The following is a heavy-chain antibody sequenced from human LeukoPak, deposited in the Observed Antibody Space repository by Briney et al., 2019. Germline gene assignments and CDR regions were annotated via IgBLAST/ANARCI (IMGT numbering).Heavy chain of an antibody. V-gene: IGHV1-69*02. CDR3: ASPDAGGDYDFWSGYYYDY. CDR1: GYTFTSYY. Sequence: GASVKVSCKASGYTFTSYYMHWVRQAPGQGLEWMGRIIPILGIANYAQKFQGRVTITADKSTSTAYMELSSLRSEDTAVYYCASPDAGGDYDFWSGYYYDYWGQGTLVTVSS. D-gene: IGHD3-3*01. CDR2: IIPILGIA. J-gene: IGHJ4*02.